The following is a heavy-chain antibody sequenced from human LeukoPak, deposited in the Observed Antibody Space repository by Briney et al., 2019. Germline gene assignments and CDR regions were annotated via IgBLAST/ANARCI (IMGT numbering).Heavy chain of an antibody. Sequence: GGSLRLSCAASGFNVSNNYMTWVRQAPGEGLEWVSLIYSSGSTYYADSVKGRFTISRDNSKNTLYLQVNSLRAEDTAVYYCAKVPWIDYYYGMDVWGQGTTVTVAS. CDR1: GFNVSNNY. V-gene: IGHV3-53*01. D-gene: IGHD2-2*03. CDR3: AKVPWIDYYYGMDV. J-gene: IGHJ6*02. CDR2: IYSSGST.